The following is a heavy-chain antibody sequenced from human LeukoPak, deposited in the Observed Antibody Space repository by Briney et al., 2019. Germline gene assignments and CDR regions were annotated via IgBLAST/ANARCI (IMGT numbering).Heavy chain of an antibody. J-gene: IGHJ4*02. V-gene: IGHV3-20*04. D-gene: IGHD6-13*01. CDR1: GFIFDDYG. CDR3: ARDLKRLAAVQPPEFDY. CDR2: INWKGGST. Sequence: GGSLRLSRAASGFIFDDYGMSWVRQAPGKGLEWVSGINWKGGSTGYGDSVEGRFTISRDNAKNSLYLQMNGLRAEDTALYYCARDLKRLAAVQPPEFDYRGQGTLVTVSS.